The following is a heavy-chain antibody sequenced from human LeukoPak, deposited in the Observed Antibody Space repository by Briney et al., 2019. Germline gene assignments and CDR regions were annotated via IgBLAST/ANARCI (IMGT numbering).Heavy chain of an antibody. CDR1: GGSISSYY. CDR2: IYASGST. Sequence: PSETLSLTCTVSGGSISSYYWSWIRQPAGKGLEWIGRIYASGSTNYNPSLKSRVTMSVDTSKSQFSLKLISVAAADTAVYYCARDPRGIVGANHNWFDPWGQGTLVTVSS. V-gene: IGHV4-4*07. CDR3: ARDPRGIVGANHNWFDP. J-gene: IGHJ5*02. D-gene: IGHD1-26*01.